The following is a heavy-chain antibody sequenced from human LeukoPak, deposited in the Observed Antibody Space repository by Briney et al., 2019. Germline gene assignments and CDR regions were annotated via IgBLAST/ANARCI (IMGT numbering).Heavy chain of an antibody. D-gene: IGHD3-22*01. J-gene: IGHJ4*02. V-gene: IGHV3-23*01. CDR2: ICGSGAST. Sequence: GGSLRLSCAASGFTFSIYAMSWVRQPPGKGLEWVSAICGSGASTYYADSGKGRFTIPRDNSKNKLYLQMNSLRGEDTAVYYCARDRDYYDSSGYRYFDYWGQGTLVTVSS. CDR1: GFTFSIYA. CDR3: ARDRDYYDSSGYRYFDY.